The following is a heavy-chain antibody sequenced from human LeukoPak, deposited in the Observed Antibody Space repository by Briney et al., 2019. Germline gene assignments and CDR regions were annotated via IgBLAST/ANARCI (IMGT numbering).Heavy chain of an antibody. J-gene: IGHJ4*02. D-gene: IGHD5-24*01. CDR3: ARRVRFGDGWVFDS. CDR1: GGSFSDYY. CDR2: INPTGST. Sequence: SETLSLTCAVYGGSFSDYYWSWIRQPPGKGLEWIGEINPTGSTNYNPSLKSRVTIPVDTSKNQFSLKLSSVTAADTAVYYCARRVRFGDGWVFDSWGQGTPVTVSS. V-gene: IGHV4-34*01.